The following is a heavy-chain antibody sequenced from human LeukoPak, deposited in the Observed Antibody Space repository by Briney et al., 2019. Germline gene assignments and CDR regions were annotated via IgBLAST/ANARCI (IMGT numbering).Heavy chain of an antibody. Sequence: GTSLRLSCAASGFTFRSHGMHWVRQAPGKGLEWVAFIWYDGSNKYYTDSVKGRFTISRDNTKNTLYLQMNSLRAEDTAVYYCAGDRATSYFDYWGQGALVTISS. V-gene: IGHV3-33*01. CDR2: IWYDGSNK. D-gene: IGHD1-26*01. CDR1: GFTFRSHG. CDR3: AGDRATSYFDY. J-gene: IGHJ4*02.